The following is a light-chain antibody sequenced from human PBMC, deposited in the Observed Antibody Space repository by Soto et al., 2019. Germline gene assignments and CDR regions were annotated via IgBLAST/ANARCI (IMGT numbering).Light chain of an antibody. J-gene: IGLJ1*01. V-gene: IGLV2-11*01. CDR1: SSDVGGYNY. Sequence: QSALTQPRSVSGSPGQAVTISCTGTSSDVGGYNYVSRYQQHPGKAPKLMFYDVSKRPSWVHERFSGSRSGNTASMTISGRQAEDEAEYYCCSYAGSYTLYVFGTGTKLTVL. CDR3: CSYAGSYTLYV. CDR2: DVS.